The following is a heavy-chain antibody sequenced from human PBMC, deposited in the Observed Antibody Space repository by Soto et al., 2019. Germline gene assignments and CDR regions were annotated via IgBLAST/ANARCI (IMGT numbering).Heavy chain of an antibody. CDR2: ISSSSSYI. D-gene: IGHD1-7*01. CDR1: GFTFSSYS. Sequence: NPGGSLRLSCAASGFTFSSYSMNWVRQAPGKGLEWVSSISSSSSYIYYADSVKGRFTISRDNAKNSLYLQMNSLRAEDTAVYYCARDLGQLHGWFDPWGQGTLVTVSS. J-gene: IGHJ5*02. V-gene: IGHV3-21*01. CDR3: ARDLGQLHGWFDP.